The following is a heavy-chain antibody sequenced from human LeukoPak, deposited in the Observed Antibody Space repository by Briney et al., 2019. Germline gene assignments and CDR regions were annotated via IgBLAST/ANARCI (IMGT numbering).Heavy chain of an antibody. V-gene: IGHV1-18*01. CDR3: ARAILWFGEKDAFDI. J-gene: IGHJ3*02. D-gene: IGHD3-10*01. CDR2: ISAYNGNT. CDR1: GYTFTSYG. Sequence: GASVKVSCKASGYTFTSYGISWVRQAPGQGLEWMGWISAYNGNTNYAQKLQGRVTMTTDTSTSTAYMELRSLGFDDTAVYYCARAILWFGEKDAFDIWGQGTMVTVSS.